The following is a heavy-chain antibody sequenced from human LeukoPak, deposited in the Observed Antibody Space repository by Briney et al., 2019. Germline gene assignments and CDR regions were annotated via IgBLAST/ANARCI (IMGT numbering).Heavy chain of an antibody. J-gene: IGHJ4*02. CDR1: GGSISSYY. Sequence: SETLSLTCTVSGGSISSYYWSWIRQPPGKGLEWIGYIYYNGSTNYTPSLKSRVTISLDTSKNQFSLKLSSVTAADTAVYYCARGGYSYGHYFDYWGQGTLVTVSS. D-gene: IGHD5-18*01. V-gene: IGHV4-59*01. CDR3: ARGGYSYGHYFDY. CDR2: IYYNGST.